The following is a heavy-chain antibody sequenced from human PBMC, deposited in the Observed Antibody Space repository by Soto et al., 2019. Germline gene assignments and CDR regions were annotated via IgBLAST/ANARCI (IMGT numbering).Heavy chain of an antibody. CDR1: GFSFSTFG. V-gene: IGHV3-30*18. D-gene: IGHD3-10*01. CDR2: ISDDGDDN. J-gene: IGHJ4*02. Sequence: QVHLVESGGGVVQPGRSLRLSCAASGFSFSTFGMHWVRQVPGKGLEWVAVISDDGDDNRYARFAKGRFIISRDNSKNTLYLQMNSLRVEDTAVYFCAKGRGGPMDYRLDYWGQGVLVTVSS. CDR3: AKGRGGPMDYRLDY.